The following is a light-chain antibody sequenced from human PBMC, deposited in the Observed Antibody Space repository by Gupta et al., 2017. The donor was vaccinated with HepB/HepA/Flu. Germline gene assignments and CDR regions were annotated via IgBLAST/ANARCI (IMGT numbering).Light chain of an antibody. CDR1: QSVLFSPNNKNH. J-gene: IGKJ2*02. V-gene: IGKV4-1*01. CDR2: WAS. CDR3: QQYYRTPCT. Sequence: DIVMTQSPDSLAVSLAERVTINCKSSQSVLFSPNNKNHLAWYQQKPGQPPKLLIYWASTRESGVPDRFSGSGSGTDFTLTINNLQAEDVAVYYCQQYYRTPCTFGQGTKLEIK.